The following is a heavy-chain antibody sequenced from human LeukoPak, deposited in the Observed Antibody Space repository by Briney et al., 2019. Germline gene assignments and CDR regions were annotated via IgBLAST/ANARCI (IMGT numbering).Heavy chain of an antibody. D-gene: IGHD3-10*01. CDR3: VRVRGSIDY. CDR2: LNPNSGYT. Sequence: ASVEVSCKASGYTFTSYDINWVRQATGQGLEWLGWLNPNSGYTGSAQRFQGRLTMTRDTSMSTVYMELSSLTSEDTAVYYCVRVRGSIDYWGQGTLVTVSS. V-gene: IGHV1-8*01. J-gene: IGHJ4*02. CDR1: GYTFTSYD.